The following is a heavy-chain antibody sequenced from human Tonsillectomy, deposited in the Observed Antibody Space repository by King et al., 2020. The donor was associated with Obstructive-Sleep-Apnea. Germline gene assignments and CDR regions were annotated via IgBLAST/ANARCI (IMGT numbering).Heavy chain of an antibody. CDR2: ISYDGSNK. Sequence: VQLVESGGGVVQPGRSLRLSCAASGFTFSSYAMHWVRQAPGKGLEWVAVISYDGSNKYYADSVKGRFTISRDNSKNTLYLQMNSLRAEDTAMYYCARVRCSGGSFYSPEYFQHWGQGTLVTVSS. CDR1: GFTFSSYA. V-gene: IGHV3-30*04. CDR3: ARVRCSGGSFYSPEYFQH. D-gene: IGHD2-15*01. J-gene: IGHJ1*01.